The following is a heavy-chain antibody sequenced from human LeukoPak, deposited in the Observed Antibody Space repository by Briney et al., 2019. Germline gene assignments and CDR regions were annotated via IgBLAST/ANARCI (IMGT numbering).Heavy chain of an antibody. CDR3: ARDFGQLTVTTSDYGMDV. CDR1: GFTFSSYS. V-gene: IGHV3-21*01. D-gene: IGHD4-17*01. J-gene: IGHJ6*02. CDR2: ISSSSYI. Sequence: GGSLRLSCAASGFTFSSYSMNWVRQAPGKGLEWVSSISSSSYIYYADSVKGRFTISRDNAKNSLYLQMNSLRAEDTAVYYCARDFGQLTVTTSDYGMDVWGQGTTVTVSS.